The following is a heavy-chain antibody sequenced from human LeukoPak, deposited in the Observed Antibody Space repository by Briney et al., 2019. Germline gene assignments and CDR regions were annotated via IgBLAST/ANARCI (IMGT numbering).Heavy chain of an antibody. CDR1: GFTFSSYG. J-gene: IGHJ6*02. V-gene: IGHV3-30*18. D-gene: IGHD3-16*01. Sequence: GGSLRLSCAASGFTFSSYGMHWVRQAPGKGLEWVAVISYDGSNKYYADSVKGRFTISRDNSKNTLYLQMNSLRAEDTAVYYCAKDSPETYIMDFMRLGYYYGMDVWGQGTTVTVSS. CDR2: ISYDGSNK. CDR3: AKDSPETYIMDFMRLGYYYGMDV.